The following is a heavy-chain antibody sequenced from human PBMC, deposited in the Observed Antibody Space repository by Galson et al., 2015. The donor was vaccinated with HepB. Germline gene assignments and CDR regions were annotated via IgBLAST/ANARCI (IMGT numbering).Heavy chain of an antibody. CDR3: ARVIQGIYYFDY. V-gene: IGHV4-34*01. J-gene: IGHJ4*02. CDR1: GGSFSGYY. Sequence: ETLSLTCAVYGGSFSGYYWSWIRQPPGKGLEWIGEINHSGSTNYNPSLKSRVTISVDTSKNQFSLKLSSVTAADTAVYYCARVIQGIYYFDYWGQGTLVTVSS. D-gene: IGHD2-21*01. CDR2: INHSGST.